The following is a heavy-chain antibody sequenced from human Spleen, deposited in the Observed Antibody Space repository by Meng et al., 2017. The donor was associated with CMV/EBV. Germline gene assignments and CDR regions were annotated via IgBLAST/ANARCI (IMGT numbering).Heavy chain of an antibody. D-gene: IGHD3-16*01. CDR2: MNPNSGNT. V-gene: IGHV1-8*01. J-gene: IGHJ3*02. Sequence: ASVKVSCKASGYTFTSYDINWVRQATGQGLEWMGWMNPNSGNTGYAQKFQGRVTMTRNTSISTAYMELSSLRASDTAMYYCASVRGPVPRRAFDIWGQGTVVTVSS. CDR3: ASVRGPVPRRAFDI. CDR1: GYTFTSYD.